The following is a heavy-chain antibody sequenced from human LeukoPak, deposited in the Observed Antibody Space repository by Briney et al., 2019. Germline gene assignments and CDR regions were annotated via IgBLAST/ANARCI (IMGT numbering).Heavy chain of an antibody. CDR2: IKQDGSEK. V-gene: IGHV3-7*01. D-gene: IGHD6-19*01. CDR3: ARERDGSSGYSDY. J-gene: IGHJ4*02. Sequence: PGGSLRLSGAASGFTFSSYWMSWVRQAPGKGLEWVANIKQDGSEKYYVDSVKGRFTISRDNAKNSLYLQMNSLRAEDTAVYYCARERDGSSGYSDYWGQGTLVTVSS. CDR1: GFTFSSYW.